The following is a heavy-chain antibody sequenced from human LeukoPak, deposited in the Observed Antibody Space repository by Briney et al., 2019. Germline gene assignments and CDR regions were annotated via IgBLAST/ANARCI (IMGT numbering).Heavy chain of an antibody. CDR3: ARDAGPGIAAVPFDY. Sequence: GGSLRLSCAASGFTFSDYWMHWVRQAPGKGLVWVSRIKSDVSSTSYADSVKGRFTITRDSAKNTLYLQMNSLRAEDTAVYYCARDAGPGIAAVPFDYWGQGTLVTVSS. J-gene: IGHJ4*02. D-gene: IGHD6-13*01. CDR1: GFTFSDYW. CDR2: IKSDVSST. V-gene: IGHV3-74*01.